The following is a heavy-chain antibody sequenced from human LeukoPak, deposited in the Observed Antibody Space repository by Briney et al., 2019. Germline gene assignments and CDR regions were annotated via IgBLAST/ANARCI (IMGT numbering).Heavy chain of an antibody. J-gene: IGHJ4*02. D-gene: IGHD3-3*01. Sequence: SETLSLTCAVSGYSISSGYYWGWIRRPPGKGLEWIGSSNHSGSTSYNPSLQSRLTISVDTSKNQFSLKLSSVTAADTAVYYCARHITIFGVVIPFFDYWGQGTLVTVSS. CDR2: SNHSGST. CDR1: GYSISSGYY. CDR3: ARHITIFGVVIPFFDY. V-gene: IGHV4-38-2*01.